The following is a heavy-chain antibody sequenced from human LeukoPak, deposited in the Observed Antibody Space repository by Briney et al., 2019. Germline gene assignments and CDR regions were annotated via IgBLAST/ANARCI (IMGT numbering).Heavy chain of an antibody. Sequence: SQTLSLTCAISGDIVSSNSAAWHWIRQSPSRGLEWLGRTYYRSKWYNDYAVSVKSRITINPDTSKNQFSLQLNSVTPEDTAVYYCARGVLPPFDPWGQGTLVTVSS. CDR1: GDIVSSNSAA. CDR3: ARGVLPPFDP. CDR2: TYYRSKWYN. J-gene: IGHJ5*02. D-gene: IGHD3-10*01. V-gene: IGHV6-1*01.